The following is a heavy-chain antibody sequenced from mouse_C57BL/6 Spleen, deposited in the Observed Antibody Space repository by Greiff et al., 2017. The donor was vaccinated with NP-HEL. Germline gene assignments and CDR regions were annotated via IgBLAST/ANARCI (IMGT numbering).Heavy chain of an antibody. CDR1: GYSITSGYY. D-gene: IGHD1-1*01. Sequence: DVQLQESGPGLVKPSQSLSLTCSVTGYSITSGYYWNWIRQFPGNKLEWMGYISYDGSNNYNPSLKNRISITRDTSKNQFFLKLNSVTTEDTATYYCARGGYGSSYGYWYFDVWGTGTTVTVSS. CDR3: ARGGYGSSYGYWYFDV. V-gene: IGHV3-6*01. CDR2: ISYDGSN. J-gene: IGHJ1*03.